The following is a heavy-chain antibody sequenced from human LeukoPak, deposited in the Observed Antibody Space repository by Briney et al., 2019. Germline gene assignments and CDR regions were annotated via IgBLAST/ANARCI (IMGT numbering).Heavy chain of an antibody. D-gene: IGHD2-15*01. V-gene: IGHV3-64*01. Sequence: AGGSLRLSCAASGFTFSGFAMSWVRRTPGKGLEYVSAISSNGGSTYYANSVKGRFTISRDNSKNTLYLQMGSLRAEDIAVYYCARAEEDNYYYYYMDVWGKGTTVTVSS. CDR3: ARAEEDNYYYYYMDV. CDR1: GFTFSGFA. CDR2: ISSNGGST. J-gene: IGHJ6*03.